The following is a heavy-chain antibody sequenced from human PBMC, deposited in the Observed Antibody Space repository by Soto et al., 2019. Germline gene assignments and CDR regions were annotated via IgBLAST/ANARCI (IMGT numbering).Heavy chain of an antibody. CDR2: INHSGST. J-gene: IGHJ6*02. V-gene: IGHV4-34*01. D-gene: IGHD3-3*01. CDR1: GGSFSGYY. Sequence: SETLSLTCAVYGGSFSGYYWSWIRQPPGKGLEWIGEINHSGSTNYNPSLKSRVTISVDTSKNQFSLKLSSVTAADTAVYYCARGGALGVVIGTYYYGMDVWGQGTTVTVSS. CDR3: ARGGALGVVIGTYYYGMDV.